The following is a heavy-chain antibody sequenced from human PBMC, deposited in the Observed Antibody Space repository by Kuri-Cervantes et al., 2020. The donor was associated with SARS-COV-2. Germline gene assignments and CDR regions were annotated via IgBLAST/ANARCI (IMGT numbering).Heavy chain of an antibody. J-gene: IGHJ6*02. CDR3: ARDGRAITIFGVITTGGMDV. CDR1: GYSISSGYY. CDR2: IYHSGST. D-gene: IGHD3-3*01. V-gene: IGHV4-38-2*02. Sequence: SQTLSLTCAVSGYSISSGYYWGWIRQPPGKGLEWIGSIYHSGSTYYNPSLESRLTISVDTSKNHFSLKLSSVTAADTAVYYCARDGRAITIFGVITTGGMDVWGQGTTVTVSS.